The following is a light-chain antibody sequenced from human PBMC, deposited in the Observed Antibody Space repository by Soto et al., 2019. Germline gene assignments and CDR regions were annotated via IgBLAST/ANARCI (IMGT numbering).Light chain of an antibody. CDR3: QQYDTSPRT. CDR1: QSVSSNY. Sequence: EVMLTQSPGTLSWSTGERATLSCRASQSVSSNYLAWYQQKSGQAPRHLIYGASNRATGIPDRFSGSGSGTDFTLTIRRLEPEDFAVYYCQQYDTSPRTFGQGTKVEFK. V-gene: IGKV3-20*01. J-gene: IGKJ1*01. CDR2: GAS.